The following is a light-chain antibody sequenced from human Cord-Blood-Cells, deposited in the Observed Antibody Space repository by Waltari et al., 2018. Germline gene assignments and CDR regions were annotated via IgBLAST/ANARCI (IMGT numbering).Light chain of an antibody. V-gene: IGKV3-11*01. CDR2: DAS. Sequence: EIVLTQSPATLSLSPGERAPLSCRASQGVSSYLAWYQQKPGQAPRLLIYDASNRATGIPARFSGSGSGTDFTLTISSLEPEDFAVYYCQQRSNWPLTFGGGTKVEIK. CDR1: QGVSSY. J-gene: IGKJ4*01. CDR3: QQRSNWPLT.